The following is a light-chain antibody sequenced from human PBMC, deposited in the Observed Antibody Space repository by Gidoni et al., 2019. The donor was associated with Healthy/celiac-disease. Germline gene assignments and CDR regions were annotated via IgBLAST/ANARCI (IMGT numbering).Light chain of an antibody. J-gene: IGKJ3*01. V-gene: IGKV3-20*01. CDR3: QQYQT. CDR1: QSVSSSY. Sequence: ELVLTQSPGTLSLSPGERATLPCRASQSVSSSYLAWYQQKPGQAPRLLIYGASSRATGIPERFSGSGSGTDFTLTISRLEPEYFAVYYCQQYQTFGPGTKVDIK. CDR2: GAS.